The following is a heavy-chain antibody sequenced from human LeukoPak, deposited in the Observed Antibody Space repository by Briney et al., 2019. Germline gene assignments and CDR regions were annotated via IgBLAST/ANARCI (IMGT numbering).Heavy chain of an antibody. CDR1: GFTFDDYA. Sequence: GGSLRLSCAASGFTFDDYAMHWVRQAPGKGLEWVSGISWNSGSIGYADSVKGRFTISRDNAKNSLYLQMNSLRAEDTALYYCAKGHGSCWYGTYFDYWGQGTLVTVSS. V-gene: IGHV3-9*01. CDR3: AKGHGSCWYGTYFDY. D-gene: IGHD6-13*01. CDR2: ISWNSGSI. J-gene: IGHJ4*02.